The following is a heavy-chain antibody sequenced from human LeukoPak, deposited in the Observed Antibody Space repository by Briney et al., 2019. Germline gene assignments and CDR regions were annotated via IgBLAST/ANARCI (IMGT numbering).Heavy chain of an antibody. Sequence: SETLTLTCAVSGVTISSSNWRSLVREPPGKGLGGIGESYHSGSTNYNPSLKSRVTISVDKSKNQFSLKLSSVTAADTAVYYCARDLGPQTGILDYWGQGTLVTVSS. CDR3: ARDLGPQTGILDY. D-gene: IGHD1-1*01. CDR1: GVTISSSNW. J-gene: IGHJ4*02. V-gene: IGHV4-4*02. CDR2: SYHSGST.